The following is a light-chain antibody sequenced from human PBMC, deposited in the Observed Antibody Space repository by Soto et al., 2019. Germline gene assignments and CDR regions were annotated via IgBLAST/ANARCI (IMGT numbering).Light chain of an antibody. CDR1: QSISSY. CDR3: QQSYSTPFT. CDR2: AAS. Sequence: DIQMTQSPSSLSASIGDRVTITCRASQSISSYLYWYQQKPGKAPKLLIYAASSLQSGVPSRFSGSGSGTDFTLTISSLQPEDFATYYCQQSYSTPFTFGPGTNVDIQ. J-gene: IGKJ3*01. V-gene: IGKV1-39*01.